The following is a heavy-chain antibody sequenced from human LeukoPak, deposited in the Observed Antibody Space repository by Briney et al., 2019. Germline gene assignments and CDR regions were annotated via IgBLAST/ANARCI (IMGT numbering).Heavy chain of an antibody. Sequence: GGTLRLSCAASGFTFSSYGMSWVRQAPGKGLEWVSAISGSGGSTYYADSVKGRFTISRDNSKNTLYLQMNSLRAEDTAVYYFANDPELRFLEWLFHFDYWGQGTLVTVSS. D-gene: IGHD3-3*01. CDR3: ANDPELRFLEWLFHFDY. CDR2: ISGSGGST. CDR1: GFTFSSYG. J-gene: IGHJ4*02. V-gene: IGHV3-23*01.